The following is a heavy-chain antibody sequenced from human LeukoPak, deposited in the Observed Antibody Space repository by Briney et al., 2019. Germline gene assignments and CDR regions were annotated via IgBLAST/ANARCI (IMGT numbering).Heavy chain of an antibody. D-gene: IGHD3-10*01. Sequence: GGTLRLSCAASGFTFSNYGMSWVRQAPGKGPEWVSGISGSGDSTYYADSVKGRFTISRDNSKSTLYIQMNSLRAEDTAVYYCARAKPKNMVRGLIMRRESRYYFDYWGQGTLVTVSS. J-gene: IGHJ4*02. CDR1: GFTFSNYG. CDR2: ISGSGDST. CDR3: ARAKPKNMVRGLIMRRESRYYFDY. V-gene: IGHV3-23*01.